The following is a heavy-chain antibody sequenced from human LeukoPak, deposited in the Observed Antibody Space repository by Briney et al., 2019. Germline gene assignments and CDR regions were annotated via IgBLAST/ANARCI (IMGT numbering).Heavy chain of an antibody. J-gene: IGHJ1*01. CDR1: GYSFTSYW. Sequence: GESLKISCKGSGYSFTSYWIGWVRQMPGKGLEWMGIIYPGDSDTRYSPSFQGQVTISADKSIGTAYLQWSSLKASDTAMYYCARQAVPVAKYFQFWGQGTLVTVSS. CDR2: IYPGDSDT. CDR3: ARQAVPVAKYFQF. D-gene: IGHD2-2*01. V-gene: IGHV5-51*01.